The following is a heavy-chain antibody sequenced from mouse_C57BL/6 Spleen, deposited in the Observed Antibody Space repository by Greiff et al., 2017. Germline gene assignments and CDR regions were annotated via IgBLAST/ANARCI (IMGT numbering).Heavy chain of an antibody. CDR1: GFNIKDYY. J-gene: IGHJ3*01. CDR2: IDPEDGDT. CDR3: TTHYSGSRWFAY. V-gene: IGHV14-1*01. Sequence: VQLKESGAELVRPGASVKLSCTASGFNIKDYYMHWVKQRPEQGLEWIGRIDPEDGDTEYAPKFQGKATMTADTSSNTTYLQLSSLTSEDTAVYDSTTHYSGSRWFAYWGQGTLVTVSA. D-gene: IGHD1-1*01.